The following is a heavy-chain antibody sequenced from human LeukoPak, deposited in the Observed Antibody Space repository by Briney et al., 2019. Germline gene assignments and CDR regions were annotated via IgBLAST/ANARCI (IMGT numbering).Heavy chain of an antibody. J-gene: IGHJ4*02. D-gene: IGHD5-18*01. CDR3: ARLRLISIHTAMVKTKNNPKSDY. V-gene: IGHV4-39*01. CDR1: GGSISSSSYY. CDR2: IYYSGST. Sequence: GSLRLSCTVSGGSISSSSYYWGWIRQPPGKGLEWIGSIYYSGSTYYNPSLKSRVTISVDTSKNQFSLKLSSVTAADTAVYYCARLRLISIHTAMVKTKNNPKSDYWGQGTLVTVSS.